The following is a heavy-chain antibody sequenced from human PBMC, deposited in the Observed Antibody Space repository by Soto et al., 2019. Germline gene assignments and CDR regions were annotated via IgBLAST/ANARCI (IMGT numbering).Heavy chain of an antibody. J-gene: IGHJ4*02. V-gene: IGHV4-39*01. CDR2: IYYSGST. Sequence: SDTLSLTCTVSGGSISSSSYYWCWIRQPPGKGLEWIGSIYYSGSTSYNPSLKSRVTISVDTSKHQFSLKLSSVTDADTAVYYCATLLRGYDILTTTPSFYFDYWGQGTLVTVSS. D-gene: IGHD3-9*01. CDR1: GGSISSSSYY. CDR3: ATLLRGYDILTTTPSFYFDY.